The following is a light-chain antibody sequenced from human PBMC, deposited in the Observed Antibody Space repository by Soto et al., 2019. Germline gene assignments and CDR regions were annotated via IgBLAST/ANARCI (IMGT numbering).Light chain of an antibody. Sequence: DIQLAQSPSFLSASVVDRVTVTCLSSQDISSYLAWYQQKPGKAPKVLIYGASTLQSGVPSRFSGSGSGTDFTLTISGLQPEDLATYYCQRYNTARPTFGQGTRLEIK. CDR1: QDISSY. J-gene: IGKJ5*01. CDR3: QRYNTARPT. CDR2: GAS. V-gene: IGKV1-27*01.